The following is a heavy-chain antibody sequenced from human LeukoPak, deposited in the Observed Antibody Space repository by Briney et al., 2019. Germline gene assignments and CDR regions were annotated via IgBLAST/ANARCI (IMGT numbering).Heavy chain of an antibody. V-gene: IGHV4-4*07. CDR2: VYSTGST. D-gene: IGHD6-13*01. Sequence: SETLSLTCTVSGGSISFYYWSWIRQPAGKGLEWIGRVYSTGSTDYNPSLKSRDTMSVDSSNIHFSLKMSSVTAADTALYYCARGIAAAPERAFNIWGQGTMVTVSS. CDR3: ARGIAAAPERAFNI. CDR1: GGSISFYY. J-gene: IGHJ3*02.